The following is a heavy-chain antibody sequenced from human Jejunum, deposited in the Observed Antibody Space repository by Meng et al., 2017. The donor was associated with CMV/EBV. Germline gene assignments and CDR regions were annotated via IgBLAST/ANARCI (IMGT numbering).Heavy chain of an antibody. J-gene: IGHJ6*02. CDR3: VRDGGTYRTAATGGYDFYYYGLDV. Sequence: WVRQAPGQGLEWMALINPSGYSTTYAQKFQGRVTVTTDTSARTVQLQVSGLRSEDTAVYYCVRDGGTYRTAATGGYDFYYYGLDVWGQGTKVTVSS. V-gene: IGHV1-46*01. D-gene: IGHD1-14*01. CDR2: INPSGYST.